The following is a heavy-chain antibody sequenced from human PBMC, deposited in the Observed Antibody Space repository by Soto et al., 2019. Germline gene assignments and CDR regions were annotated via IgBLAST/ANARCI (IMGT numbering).Heavy chain of an antibody. CDR3: ARDFLSHSYSGSYPDY. CDR1: GFTFSSYG. D-gene: IGHD1-26*01. CDR2: IWYDGSNK. Sequence: GGSLRLSCAASGFTFSSYGMHWVRQAPGKGLEWVAVIWYDGSNKYYADSVKGRFTISRDNSKNTLYLQMNSLRAEDTAVYYCARDFLSHSYSGSYPDYWGQGTLVTVSS. J-gene: IGHJ4*02. V-gene: IGHV3-33*01.